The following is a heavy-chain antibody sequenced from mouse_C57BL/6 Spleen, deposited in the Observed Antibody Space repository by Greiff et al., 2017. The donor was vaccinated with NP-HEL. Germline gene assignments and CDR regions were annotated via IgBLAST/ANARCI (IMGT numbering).Heavy chain of an antibody. J-gene: IGHJ3*01. CDR2: IYPGSGNT. CDR3: ARGNSTYGWFAG. Sequence: QVQLQQSGAELVRPGASVKLSCKASGYTFTDYYINWVKQRPGQGLEWIARIYPGSGNTYYNEKFKGKATLTAEKSSSTAYMQLSSLTSEDSAVYFCARGNSTYGWFAGWGQGALVTVAA. D-gene: IGHD5-1*01. V-gene: IGHV1-76*01. CDR1: GYTFTDYY.